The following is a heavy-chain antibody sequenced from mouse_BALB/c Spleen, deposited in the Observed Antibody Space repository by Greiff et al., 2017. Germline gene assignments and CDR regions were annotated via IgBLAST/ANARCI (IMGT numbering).Heavy chain of an antibody. Sequence: EVQLQQSGAELVKPGASVKLSCTASGFNIKDTYMHWVKQRPEQGLEWIGRIDPANGNTKYDPKFQGKATITADTSSNTAYLQLSSLTSEDTAVYYCARDYDYGGYFDYWGQGTTLTVSS. CDR3: ARDYDYGGYFDY. CDR2: IDPANGNT. D-gene: IGHD2-4*01. CDR1: GFNIKDTY. J-gene: IGHJ2*01. V-gene: IGHV14-3*02.